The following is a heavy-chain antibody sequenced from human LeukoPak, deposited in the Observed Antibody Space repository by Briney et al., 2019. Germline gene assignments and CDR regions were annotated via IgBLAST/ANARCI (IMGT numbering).Heavy chain of an antibody. Sequence: GGSLRLSCAASGFTFSNFGMHWVRQAPGKGLEWVAVISYDGSDKYYADSVKGRFTISRDNSKNTLYLQMNSLRPEDTAVYYCAKEAGYCSGGSCYFGNWGQGTLASVSP. J-gene: IGHJ4*02. D-gene: IGHD2-15*01. V-gene: IGHV3-30*18. CDR1: GFTFSNFG. CDR2: ISYDGSDK. CDR3: AKEAGYCSGGSCYFGN.